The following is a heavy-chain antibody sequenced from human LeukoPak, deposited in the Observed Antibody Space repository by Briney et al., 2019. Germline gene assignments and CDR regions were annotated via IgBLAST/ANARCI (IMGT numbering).Heavy chain of an antibody. V-gene: IGHV3-7*01. CDR3: ARSAESDY. J-gene: IGHJ4*02. CDR1: GFTFSSYS. CDR2: IKQDGSEE. Sequence: GGSLRLSCAASGFTFSSYSMSWVRQAPGKGLEWVANIKQDGSEEYYVDSVKGRFTISRDNAKNSLFPQMNGLRAEDTAVYYCARSAESDYWGQGTLVTVSS.